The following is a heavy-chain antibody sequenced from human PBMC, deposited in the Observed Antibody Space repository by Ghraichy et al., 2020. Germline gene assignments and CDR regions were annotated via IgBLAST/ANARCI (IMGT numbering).Heavy chain of an antibody. J-gene: IGHJ4*02. D-gene: IGHD3-22*01. CDR2: ISWDGGST. Sequence: SCAASGFTFDDYTMHWVRQAPGKGLEWVSLISWDGGSTYYADSVKGRFTISRDNSKNSLYLQMNSLRTEDTALYYCAKDSSYYDSSGYFDYWGQGTLVTVSS. CDR3: AKDSSYYDSSGYFDY. CDR1: GFTFDDYT. V-gene: IGHV3-43*01.